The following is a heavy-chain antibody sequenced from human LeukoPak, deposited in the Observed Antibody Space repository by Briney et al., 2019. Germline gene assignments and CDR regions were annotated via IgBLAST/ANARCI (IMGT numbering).Heavy chain of an antibody. D-gene: IGHD4-11*01. CDR1: GYTFTSYY. Sequence: ASVKVSCKASGYTFTSYYIHWVRQAPGQGLEWMGMINPSGGSPSYAHKFQGRITMTRDTSTSTLYMELRSLRSEDTAVYYCAISTTVTALYYYYGMDVWGQGTTVTVSS. CDR3: AISTTVTALYYYYGMDV. J-gene: IGHJ6*02. CDR2: INPSGGSP. V-gene: IGHV1-46*01.